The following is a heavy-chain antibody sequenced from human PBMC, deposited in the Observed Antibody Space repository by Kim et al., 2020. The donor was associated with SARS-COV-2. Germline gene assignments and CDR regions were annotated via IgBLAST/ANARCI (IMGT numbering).Heavy chain of an antibody. Sequence: DSVRGRFPISRDNSKNALYLQMNSLSAEDTAVYYCAQGVVTAIFPLYFAYWGQGTLVTVSS. V-gene: IGHV3-23*01. J-gene: IGHJ4*02. D-gene: IGHD2-21*02. CDR3: AQGVVTAIFPLYFAY.